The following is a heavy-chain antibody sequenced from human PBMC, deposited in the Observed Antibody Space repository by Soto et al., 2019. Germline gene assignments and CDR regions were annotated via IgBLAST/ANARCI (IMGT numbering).Heavy chain of an antibody. Sequence: PSETLSLTCTVSGGSISGYYWSWIRQPPGKGLEWIGYMYNTGSTVYNPSFKSRVTISVDTSKNQFSLKLNSVTAADTALYYCARAGYSYDTGYYFGSWGQGTLVTVSS. D-gene: IGHD5-18*01. CDR3: ARAGYSYDTGYYFGS. CDR1: GGSISGYY. CDR2: MYNTGST. V-gene: IGHV4-59*01. J-gene: IGHJ4*02.